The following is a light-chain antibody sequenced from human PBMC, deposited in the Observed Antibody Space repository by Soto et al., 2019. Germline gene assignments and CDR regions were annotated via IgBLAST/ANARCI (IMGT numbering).Light chain of an antibody. CDR2: DVG. CDR1: NSDVGAYSY. CDR3: SSYTAFTTYV. Sequence: QSALTQPASVSGSPGQSITISCTGTNSDVGAYSYVSWYQQYPGKAPKLLIYDVGARPSGISDRFSGSKSGNTASLTISGLQAEDEADYYCSSYTAFTTYVFGSGTKATV. V-gene: IGLV2-14*03. J-gene: IGLJ1*01.